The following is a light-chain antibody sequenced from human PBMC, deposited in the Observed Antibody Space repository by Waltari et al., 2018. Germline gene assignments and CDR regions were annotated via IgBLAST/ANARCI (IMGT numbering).Light chain of an antibody. Sequence: EIVLTQSPGTLSLSPGERATLSCRASQSVSGSYLAWYQQKPGQAPRLLLYGASSRAPGVPDRFGGSGSGTDFTLTISRLEPEDFAVYYCQQYDNSPRYTFGQGTKLEIK. J-gene: IGKJ2*01. CDR2: GAS. CDR1: QSVSGSY. CDR3: QQYDNSPRYT. V-gene: IGKV3-20*01.